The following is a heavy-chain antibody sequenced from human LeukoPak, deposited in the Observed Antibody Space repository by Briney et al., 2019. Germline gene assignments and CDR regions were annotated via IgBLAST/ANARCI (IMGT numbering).Heavy chain of an antibody. CDR3: AISAVAGFWFDP. Sequence: ASVKVSCKASGYTFTNYHMNWVRQAPGQGLEWMGIINPSGGSTTNAQKFQGRVIMTRGMSTSTAYMELSSLRSEDTAVYYCAISAVAGFWFDPWGQGTLVTVSS. CDR1: GYTFTNYH. D-gene: IGHD6-19*01. J-gene: IGHJ5*02. V-gene: IGHV1-46*01. CDR2: INPSGGST.